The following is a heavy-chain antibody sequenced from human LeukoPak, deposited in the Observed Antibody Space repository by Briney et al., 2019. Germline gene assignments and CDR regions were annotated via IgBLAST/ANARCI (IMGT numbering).Heavy chain of an antibody. J-gene: IGHJ4*02. Sequence: GESLKISCKGSGYSFTSYWISWVRQMPGKGLEWMGRIDPSDSYTNYGPSFQGHVTISADESISTAYLQWSSLKASDTAMYYCARQREGYLFDYWGQGTLVTVSS. CDR3: ARQREGYLFDY. V-gene: IGHV5-10-1*01. CDR2: IDPSDSYT. D-gene: IGHD5-18*01. CDR1: GYSFTSYW.